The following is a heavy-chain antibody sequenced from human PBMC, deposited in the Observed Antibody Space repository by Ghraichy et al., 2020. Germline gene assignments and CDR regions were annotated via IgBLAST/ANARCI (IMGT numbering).Heavy chain of an antibody. V-gene: IGHV4-4*07. CDR2: IYTSGST. J-gene: IGHJ6*02. CDR3: ARDGPAKSITGTTRVYYYYGMDV. D-gene: IGHD1-20*01. CDR1: GGSISSYY. Sequence: SETLSLTCTVSGGSISSYYWSWIRQPAGKGLEWIGRIYTSGSTNYNPSLKSRVTMSVDTSKNQFSLKLSSVTAADTAVYYCARDGPAKSITGTTRVYYYYGMDVWGQGTTVTVSS.